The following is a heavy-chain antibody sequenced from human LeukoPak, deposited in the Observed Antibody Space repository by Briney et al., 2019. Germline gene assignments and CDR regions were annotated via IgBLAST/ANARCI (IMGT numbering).Heavy chain of an antibody. V-gene: IGHV3-20*04. Sequence: PGGSLRLSCAASGFTFDDYGMSWVRQAPGKGLEWVAGINWNGGSTGYADSVKGRLTISRDNAKNSLYLQMNSLRAEDTALYYCARDKYSSSWYFDYWGQGTLVTVSS. CDR1: GFTFDDYG. J-gene: IGHJ4*02. CDR3: ARDKYSSSWYFDY. D-gene: IGHD6-13*01. CDR2: INWNGGST.